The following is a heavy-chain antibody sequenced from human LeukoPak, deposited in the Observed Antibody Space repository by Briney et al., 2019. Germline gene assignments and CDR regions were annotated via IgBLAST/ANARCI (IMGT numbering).Heavy chain of an antibody. CDR3: ARTRGYYFDY. J-gene: IGHJ4*02. Sequence: ASVKVSCKASGYSFTNYYLHWVRQAPGQGLEWMGMINPSGGSTTYAQKFQGRVTMTRDMSTSTVYMELSSLTSEYTAVYYCARTRGYYFDYWGQGTLVTVSS. CDR2: INPSGGST. CDR1: GYSFTNYY. V-gene: IGHV1-46*01.